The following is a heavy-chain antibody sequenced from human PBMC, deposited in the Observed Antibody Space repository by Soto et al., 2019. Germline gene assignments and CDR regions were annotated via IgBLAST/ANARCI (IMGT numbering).Heavy chain of an antibody. CDR3: ARVFSGSYSDY. V-gene: IGHV4-59*12. Sequence: SETLSLTCTVSGGSISSYYWSWVRQPPGKGLEWIGEIYHSGSTYYNPSLKTRVTISVDKSKNQFSLKLSSVTAADTAVYYGARVFSGSYSDYWGQGTLVTVSS. CDR2: IYHSGST. D-gene: IGHD1-26*01. CDR1: GGSISSYY. J-gene: IGHJ4*02.